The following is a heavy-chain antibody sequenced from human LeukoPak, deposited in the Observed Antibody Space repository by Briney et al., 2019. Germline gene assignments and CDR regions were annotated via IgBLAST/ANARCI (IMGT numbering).Heavy chain of an antibody. CDR2: IYDSGVT. D-gene: IGHD1-26*01. V-gene: IGHV4-39*01. Sequence: SETLSLTCTVSGGSITSSNHYWAWVRQAPGKGLEWIASIYDSGVTYYNPSLESRVTMSVDTSKNQFSVKLNSVTAADTAVYYXXXYGAPWALRWFDPWGQGTRVSVSS. J-gene: IGHJ5*02. CDR1: GGSITSSNHY. CDR3: XXYGAPWALRWFDP.